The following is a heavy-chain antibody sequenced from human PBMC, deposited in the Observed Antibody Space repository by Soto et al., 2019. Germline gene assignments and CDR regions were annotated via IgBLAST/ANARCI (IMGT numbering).Heavy chain of an antibody. D-gene: IGHD5-12*01. CDR3: ARRWLGWLQPYFDY. CDR2: IYYSGST. V-gene: IGHV4-59*08. CDR1: GGSISSYY. Sequence: QVQLQESGPGLVKPSETLSLTCTVSGGSISSYYWSWIRQPPGKGLEWIGYIYYSGSTNYNPSLKSRVPISVDTSKHQFSLKLSSVTAADTAVYYCARRWLGWLQPYFDYWGQGTLVTVSS. J-gene: IGHJ4*02.